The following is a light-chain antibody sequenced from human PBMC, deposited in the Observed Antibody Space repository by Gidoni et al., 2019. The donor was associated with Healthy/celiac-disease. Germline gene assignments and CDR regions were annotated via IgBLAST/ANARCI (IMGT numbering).Light chain of an antibody. J-gene: IGKJ2*01. CDR1: QSISSW. V-gene: IGKV1-5*03. CDR3: QQNNSYPLT. CDR2: KAS. Sequence: IQMTQSPSTLSASVGDRVTITCRASQSISSWLDWYQQKPGKAPKLLIYKASSLESGVPSRFSGSGSGTEFTLTISSLQPDDFATYYCQQNNSYPLTFGQXTKLEIK.